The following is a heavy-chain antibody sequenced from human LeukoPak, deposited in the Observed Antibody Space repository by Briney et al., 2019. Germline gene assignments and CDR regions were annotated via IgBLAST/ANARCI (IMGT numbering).Heavy chain of an antibody. D-gene: IGHD5-24*01. CDR2: IYHSGST. CDR3: ARGRRDGYNYFYYFDY. Sequence: SETLSLTCTVSGYSISSGYYWGWIRQPPGKGLEWIGTIYHSGSTYYNPSLKSRVTISVDTSKNQFSLKLSSVTAADTAVYYCARGRRDGYNYFYYFDYWGQGTLVTVSS. J-gene: IGHJ4*02. V-gene: IGHV4-38-2*02. CDR1: GYSISSGYY.